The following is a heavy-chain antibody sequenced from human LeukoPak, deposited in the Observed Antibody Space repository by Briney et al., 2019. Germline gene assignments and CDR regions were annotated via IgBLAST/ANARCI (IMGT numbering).Heavy chain of an antibody. CDR1: GFTFSDYY. J-gene: IGHJ4*02. CDR2: ISGRGCAT. Sequence: GRSLSLSWVPSGFTFSDYYMTWIRPAAGRGLEWVSYISGRGCATYFEGSVKVRITISRGNAKKSLYLQMDSLTAEDTGVYFCARSGDPPYYSFDYWGQGTLVTVSS. D-gene: IGHD2-21*01. CDR3: ARSGDPPYYSFDY. V-gene: IGHV3-11*04.